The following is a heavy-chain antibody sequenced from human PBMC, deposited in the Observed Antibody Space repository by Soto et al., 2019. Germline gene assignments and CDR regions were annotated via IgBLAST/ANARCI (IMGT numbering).Heavy chain of an antibody. D-gene: IGHD6-19*01. V-gene: IGHV3-23*01. CDR2: VQSNGVT. CDR3: AKWLRSGSFYCDF. Sequence: GGSLRLSCQASGFTFSIYAMSWVRQAPGKGLEWVSLVQSNGVTYSADSVKGRFTVSRDNSKNTVYLQMDSLRVEDTAVYYCAKWLRSGSFYCDFWGQGTMVTVYS. CDR1: GFTFSIYA. J-gene: IGHJ4*02.